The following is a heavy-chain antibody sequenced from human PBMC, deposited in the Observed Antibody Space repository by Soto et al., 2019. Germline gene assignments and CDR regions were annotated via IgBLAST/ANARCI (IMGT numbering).Heavy chain of an antibody. CDR2: ISSSSSYI. J-gene: IGHJ6*02. Sequence: EVQLVESGGGLVKPGGSLRLSCAASGFTFSSYSMNWVRQAPGKGLEWVSSISSSSSYIYYADSVKGQFTISRDNAKNSLYLQMNSLRAEDTAVYYCARDGSMVRGLNYYYYYGMDVWGQGTTVTVSS. D-gene: IGHD3-10*01. CDR3: ARDGSMVRGLNYYYYYGMDV. V-gene: IGHV3-21*01. CDR1: GFTFSSYS.